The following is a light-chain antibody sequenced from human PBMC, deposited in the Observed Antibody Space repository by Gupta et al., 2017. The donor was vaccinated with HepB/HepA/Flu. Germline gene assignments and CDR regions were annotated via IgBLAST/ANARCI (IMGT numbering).Light chain of an antibody. V-gene: IGLV2-14*03. J-gene: IGLJ2*01. Sequence: QSALTQPASVSGSPGQSITISCTGTDSDLGGYKYVSWYQHHPGKAPKLIIYDVSNRPSGVSNRFSGSKSGNAASLTISGLQAEDEADYYCSSYTTTSTLFGGGTKLTVL. CDR3: SSYTTTSTL. CDR1: DSDLGGYKY. CDR2: DVS.